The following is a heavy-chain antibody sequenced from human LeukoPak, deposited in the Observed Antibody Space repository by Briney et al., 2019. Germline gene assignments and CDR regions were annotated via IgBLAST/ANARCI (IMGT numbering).Heavy chain of an antibody. Sequence: GASLQISCKCSGYIFTSYWIGWVRQLPGKGLEWMGIIYPGDSDTRYSPSFQGQVTISADKSISTAYLQWSSLKASDTAMYYCARPQWLAPYDAFDIWGQGTMVTVSS. CDR3: ARPQWLAPYDAFDI. CDR2: IYPGDSDT. CDR1: GYIFTSYW. J-gene: IGHJ3*02. D-gene: IGHD6-19*01. V-gene: IGHV5-51*01.